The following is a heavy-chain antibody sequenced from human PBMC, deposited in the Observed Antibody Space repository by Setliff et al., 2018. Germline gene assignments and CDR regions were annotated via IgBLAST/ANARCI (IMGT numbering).Heavy chain of an antibody. Sequence: PSETLSLTCAVSGYSISSGYYWGWIRQPPGKGLEWIGEINHSGSTYYNPSLKGRVTISVDTSKNHFSLKLSSVTAADAAVYYCASNILTGPYDAFDIWGRGTMVTVSS. V-gene: IGHV4-38-2*01. CDR2: INHSGST. CDR1: GYSISSGYY. J-gene: IGHJ3*02. D-gene: IGHD3-9*01. CDR3: ASNILTGPYDAFDI.